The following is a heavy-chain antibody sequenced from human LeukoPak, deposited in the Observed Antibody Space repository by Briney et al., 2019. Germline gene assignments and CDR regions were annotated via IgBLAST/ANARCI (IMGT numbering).Heavy chain of an antibody. CDR1: GYSFSSSA. J-gene: IGHJ4*02. Sequence: GGSLRLSCAASGYSFSSSAMCWIRQAPGKGLDGLSIISYDGTTKFYADSVKGRCTISRDNSINTLFLQMSSLRPEDTAVYYCARDLKAATGYWGPGTLVTVSS. D-gene: IGHD1-14*01. V-gene: IGHV3-30*14. CDR3: ARDLKAATGY. CDR2: ISYDGTTK.